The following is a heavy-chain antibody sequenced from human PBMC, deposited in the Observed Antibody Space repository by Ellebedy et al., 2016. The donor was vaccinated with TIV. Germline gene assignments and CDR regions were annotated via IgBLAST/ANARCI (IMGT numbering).Heavy chain of an antibody. CDR3: ATAVVAAAKTPMY. Sequence: ASVKVSCXASGYTFTSYYMHWVRQAPGQGLEWMGWINPNSGGTNYAQKFQGRVTMTRDTSISTAYMELSRLRSDDTAVYYCATAVVAAAKTPMYWGQGTLVTVSS. J-gene: IGHJ4*02. CDR1: GYTFTSYY. D-gene: IGHD2-15*01. CDR2: INPNSGGT. V-gene: IGHV1-2*02.